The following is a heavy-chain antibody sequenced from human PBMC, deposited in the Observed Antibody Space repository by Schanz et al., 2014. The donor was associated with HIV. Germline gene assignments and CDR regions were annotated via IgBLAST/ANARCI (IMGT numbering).Heavy chain of an antibody. CDR1: GFTFSSHA. CDR2: ISISGETT. D-gene: IGHD6-13*01. J-gene: IGHJ6*02. Sequence: EVQLLESGGGLVEPGESLRLSCAVSGFTFSSHAMTWVRQAPGKGLEWVSGISISGETTYYADSVKGRFTISRDNSKNTLYLEMNSLRPEDTAVYYCARETSGFSTSWPPRYHYYGMDVWGQGTTVTVSS. V-gene: IGHV3-23*01. CDR3: ARETSGFSTSWPPRYHYYGMDV.